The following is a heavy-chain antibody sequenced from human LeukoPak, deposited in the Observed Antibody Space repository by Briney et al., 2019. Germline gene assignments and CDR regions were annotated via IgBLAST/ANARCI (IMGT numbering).Heavy chain of an antibody. CDR1: GFSFSSYS. V-gene: IGHV3-21*01. CDR3: ARVGYGSGSSSYYFDY. D-gene: IGHD3-10*01. CDR2: ISSSSSYI. J-gene: IGHJ4*02. Sequence: GGSLRLSCAASGFSFSSYSMNWVRQAPGKGLEWVSSISSSSSYIYYADSVKGRFTISRDNAKNSLYLQMNSLRAADTDVYYCARVGYGSGSSSYYFDYWGQGTLVTVSS.